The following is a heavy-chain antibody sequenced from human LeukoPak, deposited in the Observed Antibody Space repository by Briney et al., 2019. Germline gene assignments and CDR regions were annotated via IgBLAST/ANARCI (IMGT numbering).Heavy chain of an antibody. CDR3: AKDWGYTTMVSYYFDY. V-gene: IGHV3-33*06. CDR2: IWYDGNNK. D-gene: IGHD5-18*01. CDR1: GFTFSGYG. Sequence: GGSLRLSCAASGFTFSGYGMHWVRQAPDKGLEWVAVIWYDGNNKYYADSVKGRFTISRDNSKNTLYLQVNSLRAEDTAVYYCAKDWGYTTMVSYYFDYWGQGALVTVSS. J-gene: IGHJ4*02.